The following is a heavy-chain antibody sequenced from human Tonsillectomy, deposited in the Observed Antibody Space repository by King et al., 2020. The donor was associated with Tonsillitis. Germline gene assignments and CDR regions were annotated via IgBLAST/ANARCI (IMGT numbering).Heavy chain of an antibody. CDR2: IYYRWST. CDR3: ARTSAAADLDY. D-gene: IGHD6-13*01. V-gene: IGHV4-59*01. J-gene: IGHJ4*02. CDR1: GGSISSYY. Sequence: VQLQESGPGLVKPSETLSLTCTVSGGSISSYYWSWIRQPPGNGLEGIGYIYYRWSTNYNPSLKSRVTITVDTSKNQFSLKLSSVTAADTAVYYCARTSAAADLDYWGQGTLVTVSS.